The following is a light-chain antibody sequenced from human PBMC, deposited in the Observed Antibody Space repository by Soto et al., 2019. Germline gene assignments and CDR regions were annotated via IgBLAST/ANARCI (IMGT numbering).Light chain of an antibody. J-gene: IGLJ3*02. CDR3: CSYAGTYTLV. Sequence: QSVLTQPRSVSGSPGQSVTFSCIGTSSDIGTYNFVSWYQQYPGKAPKLMIYDVTKRPSGVPDRFSGSKSGNTASLIISGLQAEDEADYYCCSYAGTYTLVFGGGTKLTVL. CDR2: DVT. CDR1: SSDIGTYNF. V-gene: IGLV2-11*01.